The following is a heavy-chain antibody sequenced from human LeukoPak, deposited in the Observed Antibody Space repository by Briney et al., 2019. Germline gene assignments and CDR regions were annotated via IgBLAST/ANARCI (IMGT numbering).Heavy chain of an antibody. Sequence: SETLSLTCTVSGGSISSYYWSWIRQPPGKGLEWIGYIYYSGSTNYNPSLKSRVTISVDTSKNQFSLKLSSVTAADTAVYYCARDRMTTVTSVWGKGTTVTISS. CDR2: IYYSGST. V-gene: IGHV4-59*12. CDR3: ARDRMTTVTSV. J-gene: IGHJ6*04. D-gene: IGHD4-17*01. CDR1: GGSISSYY.